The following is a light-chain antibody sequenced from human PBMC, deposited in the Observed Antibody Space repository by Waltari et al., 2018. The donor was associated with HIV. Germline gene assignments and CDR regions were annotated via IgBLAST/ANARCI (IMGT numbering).Light chain of an antibody. Sequence: QSALTQPASVSGSPGPSVTISCTGTSSDVGSYNLVSCYQQHPGKVPKPVIYEVTHRPSCISNRFSVSMSGNTASLTISGLQAVDEADYFCCSYVGTSTFGVVFGGWTKLIVL. CDR3: CSYVGTSTFGVV. V-gene: IGLV2-23*02. J-gene: IGLJ3*02. CDR2: EVT. CDR1: SSDVGSYNL.